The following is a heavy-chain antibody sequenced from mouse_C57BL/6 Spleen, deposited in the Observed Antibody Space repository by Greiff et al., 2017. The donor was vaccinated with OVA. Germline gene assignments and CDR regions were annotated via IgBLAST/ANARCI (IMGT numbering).Heavy chain of an antibody. CDR3: ASSFTTVDYAMDY. CDR1: GFSLTSYG. J-gene: IGHJ4*01. CDR2: IWSGGST. V-gene: IGHV2-2*01. D-gene: IGHD1-1*01. Sequence: QVQLQQSGPGLVQPSQSLSITCTVSGFSLTSYGVHWVRQSPGKGLEWLGVIWSGGSTDYNAAFISRLSISKDNSKSQVFFKMNSLQADDTAIYYCASSFTTVDYAMDYWGQGTSVTVSS.